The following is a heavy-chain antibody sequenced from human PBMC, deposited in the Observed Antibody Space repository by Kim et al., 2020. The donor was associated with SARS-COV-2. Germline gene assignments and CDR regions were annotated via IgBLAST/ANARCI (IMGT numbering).Heavy chain of an antibody. CDR2: IYYRGNT. CDR1: GGSISSSSYY. V-gene: IGHV4-39*01. D-gene: IGHD6-19*01. Sequence: SETLSLTCTVSGGSISSSSYYWGWLRQPPGKGLEWIGSIYYRGNTYYNPSLRSRVTISVDTSKNQFSLKLSSVTAADTAVYFCSRHVPVSGQSGRYFDLWGRGTLVTVSS. CDR3: SRHVPVSGQSGRYFDL. J-gene: IGHJ2*01.